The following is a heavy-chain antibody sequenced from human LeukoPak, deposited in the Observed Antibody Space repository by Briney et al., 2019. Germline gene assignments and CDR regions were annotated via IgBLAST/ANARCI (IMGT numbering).Heavy chain of an antibody. CDR2: IYYSGST. Sequence: PSQTLSLTCTVSGGSISSGGYYWSWIRQHPGKGLEWIGYIYYSGSTYYNPSLKSRVTISVDTSKNQFSLKLSSVALEDTAVHYCVRGRLYVTGEQPHFFDYWGQGILVTVSS. V-gene: IGHV4-31*03. CDR1: GGSISSGGYY. D-gene: IGHD7-27*01. J-gene: IGHJ4*02. CDR3: VRGRLYVTGEQPHFFDY.